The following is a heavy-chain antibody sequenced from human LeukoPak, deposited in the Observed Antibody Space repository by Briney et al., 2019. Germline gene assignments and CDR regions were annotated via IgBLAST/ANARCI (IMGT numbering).Heavy chain of an antibody. Sequence: GGSLRLSCAASGFTFSSYWMHWVRQGPGKGLVWVSRIKSDGTSTNYADSVKGRFAISRDNAKNTLYLQMNSLGVEDTAVYYCVRDHGDYYFDYWGQGTLVTVSS. CDR3: VRDHGDYYFDY. J-gene: IGHJ4*02. V-gene: IGHV3-74*01. CDR2: IKSDGTST. D-gene: IGHD4-17*01. CDR1: GFTFSSYW.